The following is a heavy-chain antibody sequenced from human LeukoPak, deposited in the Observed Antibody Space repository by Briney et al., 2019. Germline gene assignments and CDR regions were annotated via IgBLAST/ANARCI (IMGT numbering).Heavy chain of an antibody. V-gene: IGHV1-46*01. CDR1: GYTFTSYY. D-gene: IGHD1-26*01. J-gene: IGHJ4*02. CDR2: INPSGGST. CDR3: ARGEWELPRSHYFDY. Sequence: ASVKVSCKASGYTFTSYYMHCVRQAPGQGLEWMGIINPSGGSTSYAQKFQGRVTMTRDTSTSTVYMELSSLRSEDTAVYYCARGEWELPRSHYFDYWGQGTLVTVSS.